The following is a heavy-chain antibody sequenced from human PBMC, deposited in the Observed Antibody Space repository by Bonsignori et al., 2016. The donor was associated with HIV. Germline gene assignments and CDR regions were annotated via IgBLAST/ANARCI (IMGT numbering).Heavy chain of an antibody. J-gene: IGHJ4*02. V-gene: IGHV3-11*01. Sequence: WIRQPPGKGLEWVSYISSSGSTIYYADSVKGRFTISRDNAKNSLYLQMNSLRAEDTAVYYCARDRYYDILTGYADYWGQGTLVTVSS. D-gene: IGHD3-9*01. CDR2: ISSSGSTI. CDR3: ARDRYYDILTGYADY.